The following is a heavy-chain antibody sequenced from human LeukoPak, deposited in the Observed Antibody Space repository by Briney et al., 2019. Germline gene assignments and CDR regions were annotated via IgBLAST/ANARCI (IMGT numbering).Heavy chain of an antibody. Sequence: GGSLRLSCAASGFTFSNAWMSWVRQAPGKGLEWVGFIRSKAYGGTTEYAASVKGRFTISRDDSKSIAYLQMNSLKTEDTAVYYCTITGDFDYWGQGTLVTVSS. CDR3: TITGDFDY. CDR2: IRSKAYGGTT. D-gene: IGHD1-20*01. V-gene: IGHV3-49*04. CDR1: GFTFSNAW. J-gene: IGHJ4*02.